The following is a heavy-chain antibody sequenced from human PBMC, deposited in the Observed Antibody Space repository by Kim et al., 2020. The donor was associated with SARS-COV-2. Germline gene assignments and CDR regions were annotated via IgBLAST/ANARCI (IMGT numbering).Heavy chain of an antibody. Sequence: GGSLRLSCAASGFTFSCNAMSWVRQAPGKGLEWVSVIYSGGSSTYYADSVKGRFTISRDNSKTKLYLQMNSLRAEDTAVYYCAKGELFFDYWGQGTLVTVSS. V-gene: IGHV3-23*03. D-gene: IGHD1-26*01. CDR2: IYSGGSST. CDR1: GFTFSCNA. J-gene: IGHJ4*02. CDR3: AKGELFFDY.